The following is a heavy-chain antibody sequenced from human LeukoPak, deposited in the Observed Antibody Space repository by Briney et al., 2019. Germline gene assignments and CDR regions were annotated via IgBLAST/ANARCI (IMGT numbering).Heavy chain of an antibody. D-gene: IGHD3-22*01. J-gene: IGHJ4*02. CDR2: IWYDGSNK. V-gene: IGHV3-33*08. CDR3: ARDAHDSSGYYADY. Sequence: PGGSPRLSCAASGFTFSSYGMHWVRQAPGKGLEWVAVIWYDGSNKYYADSAKGRFTISRDNSKNTLYLQMNSLRAEDTAVYYCARDAHDSSGYYADYWGQGTLVTVSS. CDR1: GFTFSSYG.